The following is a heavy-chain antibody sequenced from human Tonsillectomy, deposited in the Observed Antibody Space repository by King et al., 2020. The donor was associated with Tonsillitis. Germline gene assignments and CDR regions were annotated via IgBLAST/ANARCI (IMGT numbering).Heavy chain of an antibody. Sequence: QLQESGPGLVKPSETLSLTCAVSGYSISSGYYWGWVRQSPGRGLEWIGTIYRSGDTYYNPSLKSRLIIPVDTSKKQYSLNLTSVTAADPAVYYCARDRGDILTGYYPRGWFDTWGQGSLVTVAS. J-gene: IGHJ5*02. CDR1: GYSISSGYY. D-gene: IGHD3-9*01. CDR2: IYRSGDT. V-gene: IGHV4-38-2*02. CDR3: ARDRGDILTGYYPRGWFDT.